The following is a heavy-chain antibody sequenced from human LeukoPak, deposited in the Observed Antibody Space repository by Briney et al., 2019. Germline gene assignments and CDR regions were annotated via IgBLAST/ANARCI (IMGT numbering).Heavy chain of an antibody. CDR3: ALQYYYGSGSSHYGMDV. V-gene: IGHV4-4*07. CDR2: IYTSGST. Sequence: SETLSHTCTVSGGSISSYYWSWIRQPAGKGLEWIGRIYTSGSTNYNPSLKGRVTMSIDTSKNQFSLKLSSVTAADTAVYYCALQYYYGSGSSHYGMDVWGQGTTVTVSS. CDR1: GGSISSYY. D-gene: IGHD3-10*01. J-gene: IGHJ6*02.